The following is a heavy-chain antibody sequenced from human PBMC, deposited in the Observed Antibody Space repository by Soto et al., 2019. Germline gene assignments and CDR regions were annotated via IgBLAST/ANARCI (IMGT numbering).Heavy chain of an antibody. CDR1: GDSISSGGYY. J-gene: IGHJ5*02. Sequence: PSETLSLTCTVSGDSISSGGYYWTWIRQHPGKGLEWIGYIYYSGSTYYNPSPQSRITVSVDTSENQFSLKLSSVTAADTAVYYCARANSSSSGAWFDPWGQGTLVTVSS. CDR3: ARANSSSSGAWFDP. D-gene: IGHD6-6*01. CDR2: IYYSGST. V-gene: IGHV4-31*03.